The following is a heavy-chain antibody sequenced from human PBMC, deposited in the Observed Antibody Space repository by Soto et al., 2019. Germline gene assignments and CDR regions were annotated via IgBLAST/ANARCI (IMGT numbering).Heavy chain of an antibody. V-gene: IGHV1-46*01. Sequence: QVQLVQSGAEVKKPGASVKVACKTSGYTFTNYFVHWVRQAPGQGLEWMGAINPGSRITNYALKFQGRVTMTRDTSSNTVYLELSSLRSEDTAGYSCARDPNYYDFWAGSYYYHGMDVWGQGTTVTVSS. CDR3: ARDPNYYDFWAGSYYYHGMDV. CDR1: GYTFTNYF. D-gene: IGHD3-3*01. J-gene: IGHJ6*02. CDR2: INPGSRIT.